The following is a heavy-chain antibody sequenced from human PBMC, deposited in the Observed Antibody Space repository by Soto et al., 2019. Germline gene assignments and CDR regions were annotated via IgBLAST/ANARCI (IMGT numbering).Heavy chain of an antibody. Sequence: EVQLVETGGGLIQPGGSLRVSCAASGFTVSSDYMGWVRQAPGKGLEWVSVIYTSGRTYYADSVKGRFTISRDNSKNTLYLQMNSLRAEDTAVYYCARALGARIYYFDSWGQGTLVTVSS. CDR1: GFTVSSDY. V-gene: IGHV3-53*02. CDR3: ARALGARIYYFDS. D-gene: IGHD3-10*01. J-gene: IGHJ4*02. CDR2: IYTSGRT.